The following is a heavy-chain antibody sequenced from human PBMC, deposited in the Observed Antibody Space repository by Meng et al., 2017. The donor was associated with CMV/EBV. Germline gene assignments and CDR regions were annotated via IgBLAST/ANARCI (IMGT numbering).Heavy chain of an antibody. CDR2: IYTSGST. CDR3: ARAAVDLSKDYFDY. CDR1: GGSISSYY. Sequence: QGRLQAAGPGRVKPSETLSRTCAVSGGSISSYYWSWIRQPAGKGLEGIGRIYTSGSTNYNPSLKSRVTMSVDTSRNQFSLKLSSVTAADTAVYYCARAAVDLSKDYFDYWGQGTLVTVSS. D-gene: IGHD2-15*01. J-gene: IGHJ4*02. V-gene: IGHV4-4*07.